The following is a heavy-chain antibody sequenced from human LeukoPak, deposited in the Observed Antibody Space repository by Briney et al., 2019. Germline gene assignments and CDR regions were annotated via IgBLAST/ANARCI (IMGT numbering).Heavy chain of an antibody. D-gene: IGHD1-26*01. V-gene: IGHV3-23*01. CDR3: AKDQGGWWEPAYY. CDR1: GFTFSTYW. Sequence: PGGSLRLSCEVSGFTFSTYWMNWVRQAPGKGLEWVSAISGSGGSTYYADSVKGRFTISRDNSKNTLYLQMNSLRAEDTAIYYCAKDQGGWWEPAYYWGQGTLVTVSS. J-gene: IGHJ4*02. CDR2: ISGSGGST.